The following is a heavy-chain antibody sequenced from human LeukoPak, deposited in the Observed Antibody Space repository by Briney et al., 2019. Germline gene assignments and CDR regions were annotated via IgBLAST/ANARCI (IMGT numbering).Heavy chain of an antibody. V-gene: IGHV3-21*01. Sequence: PGGSLRLSCAASGFTFSSYSMNWVRQAPGKGLEWVSSISSSSSYIYYADSVKGRFTISRDNAKNSLYLQMNSLRAEDTAVYYCAREFSEYDFWSGYYYYYYYMDVWGKGTTVTVSS. D-gene: IGHD3-3*01. CDR1: GFTFSSYS. CDR2: ISSSSSYI. CDR3: AREFSEYDFWSGYYYYYYYMDV. J-gene: IGHJ6*03.